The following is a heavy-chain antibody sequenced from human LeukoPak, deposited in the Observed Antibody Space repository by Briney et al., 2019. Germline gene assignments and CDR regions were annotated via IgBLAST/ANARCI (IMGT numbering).Heavy chain of an antibody. Sequence: PGGCLRLSCAASGFTFSSYGMHWVRQAPGKGLEWVAVISYDGSNKYYVDSVKGRFTISRDNSKNTLYLQMNSLRTEDTAVYYCAKWGTLQTFQHWGQGTLVTVSS. CDR1: GFTFSSYG. D-gene: IGHD3-16*01. V-gene: IGHV3-30*18. J-gene: IGHJ1*01. CDR2: ISYDGSNK. CDR3: AKWGTLQTFQH.